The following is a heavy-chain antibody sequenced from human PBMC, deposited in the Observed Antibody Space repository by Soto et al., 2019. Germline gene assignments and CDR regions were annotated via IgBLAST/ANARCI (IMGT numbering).Heavy chain of an antibody. CDR3: AKEHTSAFAVHYMDV. D-gene: IGHD3-10*02. Sequence: GGSLRLSCAASGFTFSSYVMSWVRQAPGKGLEWVSAGSGSGGSTYYADSVKGRFTISRDNSKNTLYLQMTSLRAEDTAVYFCAKEHTSAFAVHYMDVWGKGTTVTVSS. J-gene: IGHJ6*03. V-gene: IGHV3-23*01. CDR2: GSGSGGST. CDR1: GFTFSSYV.